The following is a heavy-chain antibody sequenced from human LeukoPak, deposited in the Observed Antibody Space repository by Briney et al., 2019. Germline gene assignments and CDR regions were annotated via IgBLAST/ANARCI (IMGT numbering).Heavy chain of an antibody. CDR3: ARGTAMVSFAT. D-gene: IGHD5-18*01. Sequence: PSETLSLTCTVSGVSISSYYWSWIRQPPGKGLEWIGYMYYDGTTNYNPSLKSRATISVDTSKNQFSLKLKSLTAADTAVYYCARGTAMVSFATWGQGTLVTVSS. V-gene: IGHV4-59*01. CDR1: GVSISSYY. CDR2: MYYDGTT. J-gene: IGHJ5*02.